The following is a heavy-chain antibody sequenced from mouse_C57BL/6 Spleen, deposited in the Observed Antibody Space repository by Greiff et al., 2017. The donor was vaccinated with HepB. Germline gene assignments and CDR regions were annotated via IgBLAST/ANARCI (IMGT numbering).Heavy chain of an antibody. Sequence: EVQGVESGGGLVKPGGSLKLSCAASGFTFSDYGMHWVRQAPEKGLEWVAYISSGSSTIYYADTVKGRFTISRDNAKNTLFLQMTSLRSEDTAMYYCAKIYDGYYRDAMDYWGQGTSVTVSS. CDR2: ISSGSSTI. V-gene: IGHV5-17*01. CDR1: GFTFSDYG. CDR3: AKIYDGYYRDAMDY. D-gene: IGHD2-3*01. J-gene: IGHJ4*01.